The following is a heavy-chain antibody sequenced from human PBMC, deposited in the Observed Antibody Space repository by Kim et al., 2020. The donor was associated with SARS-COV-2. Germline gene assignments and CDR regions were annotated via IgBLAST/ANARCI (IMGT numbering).Heavy chain of an antibody. V-gene: IGHV5-51*01. D-gene: IGHD6-6*01. J-gene: IGHJ4*02. CDR1: GYSFTSYW. CDR2: IYPGDSDT. Sequence: GESLKISCKGSGYSFTSYWIGWVRQMPGKGLEWMGIIYPGDSDTRYSPSFQGQVTISADKSISTAYLQWSSLKASDTAMYYCARHNRSSSSGWAFDYWGQGTLVTVSS. CDR3: ARHNRSSSSGWAFDY.